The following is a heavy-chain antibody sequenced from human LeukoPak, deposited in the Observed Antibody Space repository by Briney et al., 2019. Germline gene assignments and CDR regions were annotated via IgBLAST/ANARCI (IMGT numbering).Heavy chain of an antibody. D-gene: IGHD2-2*01. CDR1: GGTFSSYA. J-gene: IGHJ6*03. Sequence: ASVKVSCKASGGTFSSYAISWVRQAPGQGLEWMGGIIPIFGTANYAQKFQGRVTITADESTSTAYMELSSLRSEDTAVYYCAGGGYCSSTSCYEWWYYYYYYMDVWGKGTTVTVSS. CDR2: IIPIFGTA. CDR3: AGGGYCSSTSCYEWWYYYYYYMDV. V-gene: IGHV1-69*13.